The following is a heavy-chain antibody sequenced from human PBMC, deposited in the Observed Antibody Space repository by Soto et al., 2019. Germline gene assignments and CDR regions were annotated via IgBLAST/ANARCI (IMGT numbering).Heavy chain of an antibody. CDR2: IYSGGSA. V-gene: IGHV3-66*01. Sequence: GGSLRLSCAASGFSVSSNFMTWVRQSPGKGLEWVSVIYSGGSAHYANSVKDRFTLSRDNSKNTLFLQINSLTIEDTAVYYWAAGPYRNYCTGGSCYSYYFDSWGQGTLVTVSS. CDR1: GFSVSSNF. J-gene: IGHJ4*02. CDR3: AAGPYRNYCTGGSCYSYYFDS. D-gene: IGHD2-15*01.